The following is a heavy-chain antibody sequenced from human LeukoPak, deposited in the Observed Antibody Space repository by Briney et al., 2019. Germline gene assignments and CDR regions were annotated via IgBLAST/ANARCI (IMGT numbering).Heavy chain of an antibody. V-gene: IGHV1-69*05. D-gene: IGHD2-2*02. CDR3: AREGVCSSTSCYTSYFDP. Sequence: SVTVSCKASGGTFSSYAISWVRQAPGHGLEWMGGIIPIFGTANYPQKFQGRVTITTDESTSTAYMELSSLRSEDTAVYYCAREGVCSSTSCYTSYFDPWGQGTLVTVSS. J-gene: IGHJ5*02. CDR2: IIPIFGTA. CDR1: GGTFSSYA.